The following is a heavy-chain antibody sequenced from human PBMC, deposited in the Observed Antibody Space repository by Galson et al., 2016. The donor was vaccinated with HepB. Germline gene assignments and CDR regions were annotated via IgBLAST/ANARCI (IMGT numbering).Heavy chain of an antibody. CDR3: ARLWFGELLRNDY. V-gene: IGHV1-46*01. CDR1: GYTFTSYY. Sequence: SVKVSCKASGYTFTSYYIHWVRQAPGQGLEWMGIINPNGGSTSYTQTFQGRVTMTSDTSTSTVYMELSSLRSEDTAVYYCARLWFGELLRNDYWGQGTLVTVSS. CDR2: INPNGGST. D-gene: IGHD3-10*01. J-gene: IGHJ4*02.